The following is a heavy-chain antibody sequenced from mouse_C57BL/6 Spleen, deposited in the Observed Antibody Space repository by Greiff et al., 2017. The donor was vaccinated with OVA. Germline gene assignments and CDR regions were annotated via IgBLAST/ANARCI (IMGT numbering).Heavy chain of an antibody. V-gene: IGHV14-4*01. CDR3: TTWGIYYYGSKDY. CDR2: IDPENGDT. CDR1: GFNIKDDY. Sequence: EVQLQQSGAELVRPGASVKLSCTASGFNIKDDYMHWVKQRPEQGLEWIGWIDPENGDTEYASKFQGKATITADTSSNTAYLQLSSLTSEDTAVYYCTTWGIYYYGSKDYWGQGTTLTVSS. J-gene: IGHJ2*01. D-gene: IGHD1-1*01.